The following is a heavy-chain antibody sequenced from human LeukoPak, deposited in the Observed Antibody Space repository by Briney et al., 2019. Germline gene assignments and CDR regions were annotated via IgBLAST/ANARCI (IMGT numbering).Heavy chain of an antibody. CDR1: GFTFTSFS. CDR2: INTVATYI. Sequence: GGSLRLSCAASGFTFTSFSFNWVRQAPGKGLEGVSSINTVATYIYYADSVRGRFTISRDNAKSSVYLQMDSLRAEDTGVYYCARLRRNGDSGGFYYYYDYWGQGTLVTVSS. J-gene: IGHJ4*02. V-gene: IGHV3-21*01. CDR3: ARLRRNGDSGGFYYYYDY. D-gene: IGHD3-22*01.